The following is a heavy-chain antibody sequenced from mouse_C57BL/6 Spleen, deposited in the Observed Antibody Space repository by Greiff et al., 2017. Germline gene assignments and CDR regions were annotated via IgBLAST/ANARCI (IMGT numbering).Heavy chain of an antibody. Sequence: VQLQQSGAELVKPGASVKISCKASGYAFSSYWMNWVKQRPGKGLEWIGQIYPGDGDTNYNGKFKGKATLTADKSSSTAYMQLSSLTSEDSAVYFCARPVVARGAMGCWGKGASVTVSS. CDR2: IYPGDGDT. V-gene: IGHV1-80*01. D-gene: IGHD1-1*01. CDR3: ARPVVARGAMGC. J-gene: IGHJ4*01. CDR1: GYAFSSYW.